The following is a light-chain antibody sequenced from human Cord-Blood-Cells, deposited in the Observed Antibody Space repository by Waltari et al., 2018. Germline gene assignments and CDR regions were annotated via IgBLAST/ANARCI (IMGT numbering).Light chain of an antibody. CDR1: SSDVGGYNY. V-gene: IGLV2-14*01. CDR3: SSYTSSSTLRV. CDR2: EVS. Sequence: QSALTQPASVSGSPGQSITISCTGTSSDVGGYNYVSWYQQHPGKAPKLMIYEVSKRTSGVSSRLSGSKSGNAASLTISGLQAEDEADYYCSSYTSSSTLRVFGGGTKLTVL. J-gene: IGLJ3*02.